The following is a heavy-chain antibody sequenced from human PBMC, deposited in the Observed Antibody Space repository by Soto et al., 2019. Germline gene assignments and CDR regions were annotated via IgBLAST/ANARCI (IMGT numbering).Heavy chain of an antibody. CDR3: ARDRGGIAVAGSPFDY. V-gene: IGHV1-69*13. CDR1: GGAFSSYA. J-gene: IGHJ4*02. CDR2: IIPIFGTA. D-gene: IGHD6-19*01. Sequence: SVKVCCKASGGAFSSYAISLVRQAPGQGLEWMGGIIPIFGTANYAQKFQGRVTITADESTSTAYMELSSLRSEDTAVYYCARDRGGIAVAGSPFDYWGQGTMVTVSS.